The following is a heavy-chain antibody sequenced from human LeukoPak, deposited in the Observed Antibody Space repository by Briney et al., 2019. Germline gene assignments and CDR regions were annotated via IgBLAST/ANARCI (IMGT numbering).Heavy chain of an antibody. CDR1: GYTFTSYD. CDR2: MNPNRGNT. CDR3: ATIGYCSSTSCSR. V-gene: IGHV1-8*01. Sequence: ASVKVSCKASGYTFTSYDINSVRQATGQGLEWMGWMNPNRGNTGYAQKFQGRDSMTRNTTNSTAYMELSSLRSEDTAVYYCATIGYCSSTSCSRWGQGTLVTVSS. J-gene: IGHJ4*02. D-gene: IGHD2-2*01.